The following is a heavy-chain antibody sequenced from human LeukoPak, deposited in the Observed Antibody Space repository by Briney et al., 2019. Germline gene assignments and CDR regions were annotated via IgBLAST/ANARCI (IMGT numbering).Heavy chain of an antibody. V-gene: IGHV3-30*03. D-gene: IGHD6-13*01. CDR1: GFTFSSYG. J-gene: IGHJ3*02. CDR2: ISYDGSNK. CDR3: ARVEGSSSWYYDAFDI. Sequence: GGSLRLSCAASGFTFSSYGMHWVRQAPGRGLEWVAVISYDGSNKYYADSVKGRFTISRDNSKNTLYLQMNSLRAEDTAVYYCARVEGSSSWYYDAFDIWGQGTMVTVSS.